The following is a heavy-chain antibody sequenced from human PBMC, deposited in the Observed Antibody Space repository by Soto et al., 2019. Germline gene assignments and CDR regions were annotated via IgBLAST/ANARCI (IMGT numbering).Heavy chain of an antibody. D-gene: IGHD3-3*01. CDR2: ISSAGGT. V-gene: IGHV3-66*04. CDR1: GITVTNCF. CDR3: ARHELGGAYEVWH. J-gene: IGHJ4*02. Sequence: EVQLVESGGGLVQPGGSLSLSCAASGITVTNCFMTWVRQAPGKGLEWVSVISSAGGTYYADSVKGRFTISRYNYRNTLYLQMNSLRAEDTAVYYCARHELGGAYEVWHGGQGTLVTVSS.